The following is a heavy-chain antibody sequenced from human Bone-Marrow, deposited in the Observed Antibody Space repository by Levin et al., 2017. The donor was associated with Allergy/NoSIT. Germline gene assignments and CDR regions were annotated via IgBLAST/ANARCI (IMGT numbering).Heavy chain of an antibody. Sequence: GGSLRLSCAASGFNFNDHYINWIRQAPGKGLEWVSGISWNSGSIGYADSVKGRFTISRDNARNSLFLQIHSLTLEDTALYYCVRDKTVTTFDSTFEYWGQGVLVIVSS. D-gene: IGHD1-7*01. CDR3: VRDKTVTTFDSTFEY. CDR2: ISWNSGSI. V-gene: IGHV3-9*01. CDR1: GFNFNDHY. J-gene: IGHJ4*02.